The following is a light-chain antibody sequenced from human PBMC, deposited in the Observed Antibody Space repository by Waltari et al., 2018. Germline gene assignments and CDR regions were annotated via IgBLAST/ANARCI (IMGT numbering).Light chain of an antibody. Sequence: QSVLTQPPSVSAAPGQMVSISCSGSSSNIGINSVSWYQKLPETAPKLHIYENFQRPSGIPPRFYGAKSGTSAPLDITGLQTGDEGDYYCATWDSSLSAGVFGTGTKVTVL. CDR1: SSNIGINS. CDR3: ATWDSSLSAGV. V-gene: IGLV1-51*01. J-gene: IGLJ1*01. CDR2: ENF.